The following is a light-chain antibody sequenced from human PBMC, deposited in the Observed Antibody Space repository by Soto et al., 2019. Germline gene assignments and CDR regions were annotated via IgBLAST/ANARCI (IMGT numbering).Light chain of an antibody. J-gene: IGKJ4*01. Sequence: EIVMTQSPVTLSVSPGQRATLSCRASRSVGNNLAWYQQKPGQAPRLLIYGASTRATGIPAGFSGSGSGTEFTLTISSLQSEDFVVYYCQQYNNWPPLTFGGGTKVEIK. CDR3: QQYNNWPPLT. CDR2: GAS. CDR1: RSVGNN. V-gene: IGKV3-15*01.